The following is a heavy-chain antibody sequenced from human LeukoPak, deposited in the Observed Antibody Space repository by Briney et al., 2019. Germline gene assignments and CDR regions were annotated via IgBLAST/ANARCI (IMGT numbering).Heavy chain of an antibody. CDR2: INWNGGST. CDR3: ARDLVSDYYGSGSYSPNWFDP. CDR1: GLTFDDYG. D-gene: IGHD3-10*01. Sequence: PGGSLRLSCAASGLTFDDYGMSWVRQAPGKGLEWVSGINWNGGSTGYADSVKGRFTISRDNAKNSLYLQMNSLRAEDTALYHCARDLVSDYYGSGSYSPNWFDPWGQGTLVTVSS. J-gene: IGHJ5*02. V-gene: IGHV3-20*01.